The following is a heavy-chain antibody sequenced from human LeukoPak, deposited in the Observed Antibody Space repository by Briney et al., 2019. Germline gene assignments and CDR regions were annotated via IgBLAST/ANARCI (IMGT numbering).Heavy chain of an antibody. CDR2: ISGNGGNT. J-gene: IGHJ6*02. CDR1: GFAFSRYA. V-gene: IGHV3-23*01. CDR3: AKDSYYDILSGYYYYHGMDV. D-gene: IGHD3-9*01. Sequence: GGSVRLSCAASGFAFSRYAMNWVRQAPGKGLEWVSAISGNGGNTYYEHSVKGRFSISRDNSKNTLYLLLNSLRAEDTAVYYCAKDSYYDILSGYYYYHGMDVWGQGTTVTVSS.